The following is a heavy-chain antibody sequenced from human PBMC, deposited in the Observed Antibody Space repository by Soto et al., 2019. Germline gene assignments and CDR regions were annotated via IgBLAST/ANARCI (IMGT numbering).Heavy chain of an antibody. V-gene: IGHV3-21*01. CDR1: GFTFSIYS. CDR3: ARDFYDILTGYSPFDY. CDR2: ISSSSSYI. J-gene: IGHJ4*02. Sequence: PGGSLRLSCAASGFTFSIYSMNWVRQAPGKGLEWVSSISSSSSYIYYADSVKGRFTISRDNAKNSLYLQMNSLRAEDTAVYYCARDFYDILTGYSPFDYWGQGTLVTVSS. D-gene: IGHD3-9*01.